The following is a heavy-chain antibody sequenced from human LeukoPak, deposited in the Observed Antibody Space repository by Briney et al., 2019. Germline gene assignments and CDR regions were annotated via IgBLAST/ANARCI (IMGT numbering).Heavy chain of an antibody. V-gene: IGHV3-23*01. Sequence: GGSLRLSCAASGFTFSSSAMSWVRQAPGKGLEWVSAISNNGGYTYYADSVQGRFTISRDNSKNTLYLQMNSLRAEDTAVYYCARGGYCTNGVCLTPPKYWGQGTLVTVSS. CDR2: ISNNGGYT. CDR3: ARGGYCTNGVCLTPPKY. J-gene: IGHJ4*02. CDR1: GFTFSSSA. D-gene: IGHD2-8*01.